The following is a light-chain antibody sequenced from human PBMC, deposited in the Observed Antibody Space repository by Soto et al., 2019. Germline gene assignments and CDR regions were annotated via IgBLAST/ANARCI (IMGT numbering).Light chain of an antibody. CDR3: QQYYSTSYT. CDR2: WAS. Sequence: DIVMTQSPDSLAVSLGERATINCKSSQSVLYSSNNKNYLAWYQQKPGQTPKLLIYWASTRESGVPDRFSGSGSGTDFTLTINSLQAEDVAVYYCQQYYSTSYTFGQGTKLEIK. V-gene: IGKV4-1*01. CDR1: QSVLYSSNNKNY. J-gene: IGKJ2*01.